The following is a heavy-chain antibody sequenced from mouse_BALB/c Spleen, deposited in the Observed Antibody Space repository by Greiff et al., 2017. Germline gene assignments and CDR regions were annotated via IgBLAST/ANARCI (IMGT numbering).Heavy chain of an antibody. Sequence: VKLMESGPGLVAPSQSLSITCTVSGFSLTDYGVSWIRQPPGKGLEWLGVIWGGGSTYYNSALKSRLSISKDNSKSQVFLKMNSLQTDDTAMYYCAKHVGTTVVADGAMDYWGQGTSVTVSS. CDR2: IWGGGST. CDR3: AKHVGTTVVADGAMDY. J-gene: IGHJ4*01. CDR1: GFSLTDYG. D-gene: IGHD1-1*01. V-gene: IGHV2-6-5*01.